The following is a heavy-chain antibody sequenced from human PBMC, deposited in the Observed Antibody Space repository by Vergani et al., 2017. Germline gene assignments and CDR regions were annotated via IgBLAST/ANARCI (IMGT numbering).Heavy chain of an antibody. V-gene: IGHV4-59*05. J-gene: IGHJ4*02. D-gene: IGHD2-2*01. CDR1: GGSISSYY. CDR3: ARWVGRIVVVPAAGFDY. CDR2: IYYSGST. Sequence: QVQLQESGPGLVKPSETLSLTCTVSGGSISSYYWSWIRQPPGKGLEWIGSIYYSGSTYYNPSLKSRVTISVDTSKNQFSLKLSSVTAADTAVYYCARWVGRIVVVPAAGFDYWGQGTLVTVSS.